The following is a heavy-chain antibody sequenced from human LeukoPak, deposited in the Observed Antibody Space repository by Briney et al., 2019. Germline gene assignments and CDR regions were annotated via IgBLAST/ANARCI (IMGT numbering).Heavy chain of an antibody. V-gene: IGHV1-69*05. CDR3: ARGDYYGSGTYYKKTVDY. J-gene: IGHJ4*02. CDR2: IIPIFGTA. Sequence: SVKVSCKASGGTFSSYAISWVRQAPGQGLEWMGGIIPIFGTANYAQKLQGRVTMTTDTSTSTAYMELRSLRSDDTAVYYCARGDYYGSGTYYKKTVDYWGQGTLVTVSS. D-gene: IGHD3-10*01. CDR1: GGTFSSYA.